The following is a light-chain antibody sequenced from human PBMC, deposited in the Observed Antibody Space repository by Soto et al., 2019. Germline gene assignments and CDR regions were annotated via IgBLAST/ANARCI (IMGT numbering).Light chain of an antibody. Sequence: DIKLTQTPPTLSASVGDAVTITCRASQTISRWLAWYQQKPGRAPKLLIYDASNLESGVPSRFSGSGSGTEFTLTISSLRPDDFATYYCQQYNDYSAWTFGQGTKVDI. V-gene: IGKV1-5*01. CDR1: QTISRW. CDR3: QQYNDYSAWT. CDR2: DAS. J-gene: IGKJ1*01.